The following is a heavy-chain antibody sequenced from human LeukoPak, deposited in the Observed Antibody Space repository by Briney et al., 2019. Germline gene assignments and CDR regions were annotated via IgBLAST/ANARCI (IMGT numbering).Heavy chain of an antibody. Sequence: SETLSLTCTVSGGSISSGGYYWSWIRQHPGKGLEWIGYIYYSGSTYYNPSLKSRVTISVDTSKNQFSLKLSSVTAADTAVYYCARGRLLKWEPTLWGQGTLVTVSS. D-gene: IGHD1-26*01. CDR3: ARGRLLKWEPTL. J-gene: IGHJ4*02. V-gene: IGHV4-31*03. CDR1: GGSISSGGYY. CDR2: IYYSGST.